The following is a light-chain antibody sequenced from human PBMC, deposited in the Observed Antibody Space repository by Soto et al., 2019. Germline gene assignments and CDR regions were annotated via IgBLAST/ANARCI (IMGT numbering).Light chain of an antibody. Sequence: DIQMTQSPSTLSASVGDRVTITCRASQSISSWLAWYQQKPGKAPKLLIYDASSLESGVPSMVSSSGSGTEFTLNISSLQPDDFATYYCQQYNSYSPETFGHVTKVEIK. CDR1: QSISSW. V-gene: IGKV1-5*01. CDR3: QQYNSYSPET. J-gene: IGKJ1*01. CDR2: DAS.